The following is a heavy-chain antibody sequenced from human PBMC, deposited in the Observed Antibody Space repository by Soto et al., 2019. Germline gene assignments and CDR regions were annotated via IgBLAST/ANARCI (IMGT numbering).Heavy chain of an antibody. CDR3: ATDVLGHDNYETIGYYFDH. D-gene: IGHD3-22*01. V-gene: IGHV1-46*01. CDR1: GYSFTNFH. Sequence: QVQLSQFGAEVKKPGASVKVSCKASGYSFTNFHIHWVRQAPGQGLEWMGMIDPSGGITRDAQRLQGRINMIRDASTRTVYMELRSLTSEDTAVHSCATDVLGHDNYETIGYYFDHWGQGSLVTLSS. CDR2: IDPSGGIT. J-gene: IGHJ4*02.